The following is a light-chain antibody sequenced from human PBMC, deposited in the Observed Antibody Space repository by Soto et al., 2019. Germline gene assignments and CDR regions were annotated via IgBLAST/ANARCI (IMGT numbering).Light chain of an antibody. V-gene: IGKV1-5*03. J-gene: IGKJ1*01. Sequence: DIQMTQSHSILSASVGDRVAITCRASQSISAWVAWYQQKAGKAPKLLIYQASLLESGVPSRFSGSGSGTEFTLTISSLQPDDLATYYCQQSYSTPWTFGQGTKVEIK. CDR1: QSISAW. CDR2: QAS. CDR3: QQSYSTPWT.